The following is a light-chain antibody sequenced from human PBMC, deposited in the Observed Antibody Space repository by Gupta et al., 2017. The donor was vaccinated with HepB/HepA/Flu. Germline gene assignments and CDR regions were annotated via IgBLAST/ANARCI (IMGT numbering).Light chain of an antibody. CDR1: NIGSKS. V-gene: IGLV3-21*03. Sequence: SSVLTQPPSGAVPPGKTARITCGGNNIGSKSVNWYQQRPGQAPVMVVYDDSDRPSGIPERFSGSNSGNTATLIISRVEAGDEADYYCQVWDRSSDHRVFGGGTKLTVL. CDR3: QVWDRSSDHRV. CDR2: DDS. J-gene: IGLJ3*02.